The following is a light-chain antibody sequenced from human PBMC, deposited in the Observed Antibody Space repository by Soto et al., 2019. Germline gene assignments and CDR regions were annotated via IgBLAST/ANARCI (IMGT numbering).Light chain of an antibody. CDR1: QSVGSN. CDR2: GAS. J-gene: IGKJ1*01. CDR3: QQYSNWPPGT. Sequence: EIVMTQSPATLSVSQGERDTLSCRASQSVGSNLAWYQQKPGQAPRLLIYGASTRATGIPARFSGSGSGTEFTLTISSLQSEDFAVYYCQQYSNWPPGTFGQGTKVEIK. V-gene: IGKV3-15*01.